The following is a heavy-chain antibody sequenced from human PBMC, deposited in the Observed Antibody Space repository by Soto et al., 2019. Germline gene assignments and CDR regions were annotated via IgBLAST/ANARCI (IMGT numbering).Heavy chain of an antibody. CDR1: GGSISSYY. Sequence: SETLSLTCTVSGGSISSYYWSWIRQPPGKGLEWIGYIYYSGSTNYNPSLKSRVTISVDTSKNQFSLKLSSVTAADTAVYYCARNSVPYGSGSYFDYWCQGTLVTVSS. J-gene: IGHJ4*02. CDR2: IYYSGST. CDR3: ARNSVPYGSGSYFDY. V-gene: IGHV4-59*01. D-gene: IGHD3-10*01.